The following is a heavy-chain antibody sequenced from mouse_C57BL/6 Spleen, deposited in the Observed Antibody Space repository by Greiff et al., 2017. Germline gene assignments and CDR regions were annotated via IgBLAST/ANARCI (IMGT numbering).Heavy chain of an antibody. Sequence: EVQLVESGPGLVKPSQSLSLTCSVTGYSITSGYYCNWIRQFPGNKLEWMGYISYDGSNNYNPSLKNRISITRDTSKNQFFLKLNSVTTEDTATYYCAREATTVGAMDYWGQGTSVTVAS. CDR1: GYSITSGYY. CDR2: ISYDGSN. V-gene: IGHV3-6*01. D-gene: IGHD1-1*01. J-gene: IGHJ4*01. CDR3: AREATTVGAMDY.